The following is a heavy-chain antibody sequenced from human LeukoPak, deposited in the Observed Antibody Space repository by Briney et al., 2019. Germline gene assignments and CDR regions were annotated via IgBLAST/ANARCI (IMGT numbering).Heavy chain of an antibody. CDR2: IYYSGST. V-gene: IGHV4-59*01. CDR1: GGSISSYY. Sequence: SETLSLTCTVSGGSISSYYWSWIRQPSGKGLEWIGYIYYSGSTNYNPSLKSRVTISVDTSKNQFSLKLSSVTAADTAVYYCARNGDDSSDFDYYGVDVWGQGTTVTVSS. CDR3: ARNGDDSSDFDYYGVDV. J-gene: IGHJ6*02. D-gene: IGHD3-22*01.